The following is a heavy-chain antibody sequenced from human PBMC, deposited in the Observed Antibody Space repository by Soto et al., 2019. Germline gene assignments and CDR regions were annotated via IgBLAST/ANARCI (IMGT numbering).Heavy chain of an antibody. D-gene: IGHD3-3*01. CDR3: ARDIIDLLVVERSYDVDY. V-gene: IGHV3-30-3*01. J-gene: IGHJ4*02. CDR1: GFTFRSCP. Sequence: QVQLVEAGGGVVQPGRSLRLSCAASGFTFRSCPLHWVRQAPVKVLEWVALLSYDGSNKYYADCVKRRFTISRDNSKKTVYVAMLHTKDEDTALYYCARDIIDLLVVERSYDVDYRGQGTLVTVSS. CDR2: LSYDGSNK.